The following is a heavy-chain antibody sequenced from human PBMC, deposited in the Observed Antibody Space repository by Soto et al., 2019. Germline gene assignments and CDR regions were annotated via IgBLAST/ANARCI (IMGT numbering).Heavy chain of an antibody. D-gene: IGHD2-8*01. CDR1: GYTFSGFY. Sequence: ASVKVSFKTSGYTFSGFYIHWLRQAPGQGLESMGWIYPDSGGTDYAQKFQGRVTMTRDTSISTAYMELSRLRSDDTAVYYCRVTGVSEVDYWGQGTLVTVSS. CDR2: IYPDSGGT. V-gene: IGHV1-2*02. J-gene: IGHJ4*02. CDR3: RVTGVSEVDY.